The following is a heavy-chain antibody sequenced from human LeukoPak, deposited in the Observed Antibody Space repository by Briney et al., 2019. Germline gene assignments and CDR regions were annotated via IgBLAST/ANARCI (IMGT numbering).Heavy chain of an antibody. J-gene: IGHJ6*03. CDR1: GGSISSYY. Sequence: SETLSLTCTVSGGSISSYYWSWIRQPAGKGLEWIGRIYTSGSTNYNPSLKSRVTMSVDTSKNQFSLKLSSVTAADTAVYYCARDKVRYYDSSGYYSHYYYMDVWGKGTTVTISS. D-gene: IGHD3-22*01. CDR2: IYTSGST. V-gene: IGHV4-4*07. CDR3: ARDKVRYYDSSGYYSHYYYMDV.